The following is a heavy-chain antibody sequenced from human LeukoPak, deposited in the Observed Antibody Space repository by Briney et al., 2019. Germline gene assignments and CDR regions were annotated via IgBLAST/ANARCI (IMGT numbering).Heavy chain of an antibody. CDR2: IFHSGSS. J-gene: IGHJ5*02. V-gene: IGHV4-4*02. CDR1: GGSISSSNW. D-gene: IGHD3-22*01. CDR3: ARADYFYDGGGYYWFDP. Sequence: PSETLSLTCAVSGGSISSSNWWSWVRQPPGKGLEWIGEIFHSGSSTYNPSLKSRVTISVDTSKNHFSLKLSSVTAADTAVYYCARADYFYDGGGYYWFDPWGQGTLVTVSS.